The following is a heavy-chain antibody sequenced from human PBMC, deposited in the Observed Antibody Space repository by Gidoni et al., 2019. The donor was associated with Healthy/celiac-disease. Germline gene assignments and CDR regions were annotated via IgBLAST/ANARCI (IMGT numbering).Heavy chain of an antibody. V-gene: IGHV4-30-2*01. CDR3: ARGVDFWSGKTTGFHWFDP. Sequence: QLQLQESGPGLVKPSQTLSLTCAVSGGSISSGGYSWSWIRQPPGKGLGWIGYIYHSGSTYYNPSLKSRVTLSVDRAKNQFSLKLSSVTAADTAVYYCARGVDFWSGKTTGFHWFDPWGQGTLVTVSS. CDR2: IYHSGST. CDR1: GGSISSGGYS. D-gene: IGHD3-3*01. J-gene: IGHJ5*02.